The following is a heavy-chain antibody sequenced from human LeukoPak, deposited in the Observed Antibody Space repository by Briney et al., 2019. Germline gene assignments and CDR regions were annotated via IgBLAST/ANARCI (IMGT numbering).Heavy chain of an antibody. CDR3: AKGDSNYYFDY. CDR1: GFTFSSYG. D-gene: IGHD4-11*01. J-gene: IGHJ4*02. Sequence: QSGGSLRLSCAASGFTFSSYGMHWVRQAPGKGLEWVAVIWYDGSNKYYADSVKGRFTISRDNSKNTLYLQMNSLRAEDTAVYYYAKGDSNYYFDYWGQGTLVTVSS. CDR2: IWYDGSNK. V-gene: IGHV3-33*06.